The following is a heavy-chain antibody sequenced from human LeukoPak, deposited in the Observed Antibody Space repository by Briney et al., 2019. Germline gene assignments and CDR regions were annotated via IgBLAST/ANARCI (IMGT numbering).Heavy chain of an antibody. J-gene: IGHJ4*02. Sequence: GRSLRLSCAASGFTFSGYGMHWVRQAPGKGLEWVALIWYDGSNRYYSDSVKGRFTISRDNSKSTLYLQMNSLRAEDTAVYYCAKDSYYYDSSGYHYPQYFFDYWGQGALVTVSS. CDR2: IWYDGSNR. D-gene: IGHD3-22*01. CDR1: GFTFSGYG. CDR3: AKDSYYYDSSGYHYPQYFFDY. V-gene: IGHV3-33*06.